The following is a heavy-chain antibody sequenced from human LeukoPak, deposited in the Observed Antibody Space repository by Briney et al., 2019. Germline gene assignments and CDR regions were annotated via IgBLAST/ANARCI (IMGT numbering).Heavy chain of an antibody. CDR3: AKATYYYDSSGYDY. J-gene: IGHJ4*02. V-gene: IGHV3-33*06. D-gene: IGHD3-22*01. CDR1: GFTFSSYG. CDR2: IWYDGSNK. Sequence: GGSLRLSCAASGFTFSSYGMRWFRQAPGKGLEWVAVIWYDGSNKYYADSVKGRFTISRDNSKNTLYLQMNSLRAGDTAVYYCAKATYYYDSSGYDYWGQGTLVTVSS.